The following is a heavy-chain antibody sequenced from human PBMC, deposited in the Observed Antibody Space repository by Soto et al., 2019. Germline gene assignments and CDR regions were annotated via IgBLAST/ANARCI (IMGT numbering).Heavy chain of an antibody. CDR2: IIPIFGTA. Sequence: QVQLVQSGAEVKKPGSSVKVSCKASGGTFSSYAISWVRQAPGQGLEWMGGIIPIFGTANYAQKSQGRVTMTRDTSISTAYMELSRLRSDDTAVFYCARERMNGLDVWGQGTMVTVSS. V-gene: IGHV1-69*06. CDR1: GGTFSSYA. CDR3: ARERMNGLDV. J-gene: IGHJ6*02.